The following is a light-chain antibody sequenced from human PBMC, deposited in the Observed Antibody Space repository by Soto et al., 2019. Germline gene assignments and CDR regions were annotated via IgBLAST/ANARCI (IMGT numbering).Light chain of an antibody. J-gene: IGLJ2*01. CDR2: EAS. CDR3: CSYGRSVV. V-gene: IGLV2-23*01. Sequence: QSAVTQPASVSGSPGQSITISCTGISNDVGTYNLVSWYQHHPGKAPKLIIYEASKRPSGVPNRFSGSKSGNTASLTISGFHAEDEADYYCCSYGRSVVFGGGTKLTVL. CDR1: SNDVGTYNL.